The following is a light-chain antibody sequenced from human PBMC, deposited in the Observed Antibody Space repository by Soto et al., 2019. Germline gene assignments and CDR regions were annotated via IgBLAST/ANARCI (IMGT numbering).Light chain of an antibody. CDR2: AAS. J-gene: IGKJ5*01. CDR3: QQFNSYPIT. V-gene: IGKV1-9*01. Sequence: DIQLTQAPSFLSASVGERVTITGRASQGISSNLAWYQQKPGKAPKLLIYAASTLQSGVPSRFSGSLSGTEFTLTISSLQPEDFATYYCQQFNSYPITFGQGTRLEIK. CDR1: QGISSN.